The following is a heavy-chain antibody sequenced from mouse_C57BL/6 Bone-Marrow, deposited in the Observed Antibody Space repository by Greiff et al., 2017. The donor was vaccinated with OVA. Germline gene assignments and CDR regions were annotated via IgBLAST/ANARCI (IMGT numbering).Heavy chain of an antibody. CDR2: IHSNSGST. D-gene: IGHD1-1*01. V-gene: IGHV1-64*01. CDR3: ESYYYGSTGY. CDR1: GYTFTSYW. J-gene: IGHJ2*01. Sequence: QVQLQQPGAELVKPGASVKLSCTASGYTFTSYWMHWVTQRPGQGLEWIGMIHSNSGSTNYNEKFKSKATLTVDKAYSKVYMQLSILTSEDSAVDYCESYYYGSTGYWGQGTTLTVSS.